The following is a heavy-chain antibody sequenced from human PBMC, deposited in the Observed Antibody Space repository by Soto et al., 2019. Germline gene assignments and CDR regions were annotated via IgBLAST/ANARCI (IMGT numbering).Heavy chain of an antibody. Sequence: GGSLRLSCAASGCTFRSYDMHWVRQATGKGLEWVSAIDTAGDTNYPGSVKGRFTISRENAKNSLYLQMNSLRAGDTAVYYCARGYYDRSSSLGAFDIWGQGTMVTVSS. V-gene: IGHV3-13*01. CDR3: ARGYYDRSSSLGAFDI. J-gene: IGHJ3*02. CDR2: IDTAGDT. CDR1: GCTFRSYD. D-gene: IGHD3-22*01.